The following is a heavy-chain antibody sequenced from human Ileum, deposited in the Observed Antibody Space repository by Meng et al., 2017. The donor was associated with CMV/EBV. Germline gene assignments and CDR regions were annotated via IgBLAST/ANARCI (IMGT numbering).Heavy chain of an antibody. CDR2: IKQDVSEI. V-gene: IGHV3-7*01. Sequence: GESLKISCATSGFDFSNTGMHWVRQAPGKGLEWVANIKQDVSEIYYVGSVKGRFTISRDNAKNSVYLQMNSLRAEDTAVYYCARMYCSTTTCYTDAFDIWGQGTMVTVSS. CDR1: GFDFSNTG. J-gene: IGHJ3*02. D-gene: IGHD2-2*02. CDR3: ARMYCSTTTCYTDAFDI.